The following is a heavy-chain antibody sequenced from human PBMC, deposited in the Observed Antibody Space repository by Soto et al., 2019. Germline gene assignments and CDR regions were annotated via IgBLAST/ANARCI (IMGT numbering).Heavy chain of an antibody. J-gene: IGHJ4*02. CDR1: GGSISSYY. V-gene: IGHV4-59*01. Sequence: SETLSLTCTVSGGSISSYYWSWIRQPPGKGLEWIGYIYYSGSTNYNPSLKSRVTISVDTSKNQFSLKLSSVTAADTAVYYCARDQTTVVTYYFDYWGQGTLVTVSS. D-gene: IGHD4-17*01. CDR3: ARDQTTVVTYYFDY. CDR2: IYYSGST.